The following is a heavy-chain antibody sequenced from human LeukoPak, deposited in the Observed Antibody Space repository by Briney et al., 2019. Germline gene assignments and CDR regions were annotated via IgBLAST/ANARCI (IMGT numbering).Heavy chain of an antibody. V-gene: IGHV5-51*01. D-gene: IGHD1-26*01. CDR2: IYPGDSDT. CDR1: GYIFTNYW. Sequence: GESLKISCKGSGYIFTNYWISWVRQMPGKGLEWMGTIYPGDSDTRYSPSFQGQVTISADKSINTAYLQWSSLKTSDTAMYYCARQGVGASTCDYWGQGSLVTVSS. CDR3: ARQGVGASTCDY. J-gene: IGHJ4*02.